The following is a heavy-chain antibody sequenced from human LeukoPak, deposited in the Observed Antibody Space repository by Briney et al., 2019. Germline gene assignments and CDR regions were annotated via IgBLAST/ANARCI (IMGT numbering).Heavy chain of an antibody. Sequence: PSETLSFTCAVYGGSFSGYYWSWIRQPPGKGLEWIGEINHSGSTNYDPSLKSRVTISVDTSKNQFSLKLSSVTAADTAVYYCARANMVRGVGSFFDRNWFDPWGQGTLVTVSS. CDR2: INHSGST. V-gene: IGHV4-34*01. CDR3: ARANMVRGVGSFFDRNWFDP. J-gene: IGHJ5*02. CDR1: GGSFSGYY. D-gene: IGHD3-10*01.